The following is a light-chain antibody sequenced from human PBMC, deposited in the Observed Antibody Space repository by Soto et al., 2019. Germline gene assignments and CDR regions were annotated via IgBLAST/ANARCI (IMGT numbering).Light chain of an antibody. Sequence: QTVVTQPPSASGTPGRGVTTPGFGRSPKFGSNLVYWYQQLPGAPPKPLIFRNDQRPSGVPDRFSGSKSGTSASLAISGLRSEDEADYYCAAWDDSLSGPVFGGGTKVTVL. J-gene: IGLJ2*01. CDR1: SPKFGSNL. V-gene: IGLV1-47*01. CDR2: RND. CDR3: AAWDDSLSGPV.